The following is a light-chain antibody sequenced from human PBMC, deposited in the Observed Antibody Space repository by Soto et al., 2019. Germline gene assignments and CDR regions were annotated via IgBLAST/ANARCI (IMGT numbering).Light chain of an antibody. CDR1: QTISSW. CDR2: KAS. CDR3: QQYHSYSPT. J-gene: IGKJ1*01. V-gene: IGKV1-5*03. Sequence: DIQMTQSPSTLSGSVGDRVTITCRASQTISSWLAWYHQKPWKAPKLLIYKASTLKSGVPSRFSGSGSGTEFTLTINSLQPDDFATYYCQQYHSYSPTFGQGTKVDI.